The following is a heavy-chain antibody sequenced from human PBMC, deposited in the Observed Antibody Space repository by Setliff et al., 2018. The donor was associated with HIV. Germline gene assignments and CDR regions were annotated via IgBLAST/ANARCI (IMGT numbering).Heavy chain of an antibody. CDR2: IGNSGST. J-gene: IGHJ4*02. D-gene: IGHD4-17*01. V-gene: IGHV4-34*01. CDR3: ARKVGGDFDY. Sequence: PSETLSLTCVVYGGSFTHYYWTWIRQPPGKGLECIGEIGNSGSTNYNPSLKSRGTISVDTSKNQYSLKQNSMTAADTAVDCCARKVGGDFDYWGQGTLVTVSS. CDR1: GGSFTHYY.